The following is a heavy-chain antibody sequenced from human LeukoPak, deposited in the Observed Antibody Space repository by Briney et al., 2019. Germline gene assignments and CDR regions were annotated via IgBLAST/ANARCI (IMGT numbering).Heavy chain of an antibody. CDR2: ISWNSGSI. V-gene: IGHV3-9*03. CDR1: GFTFDDYA. CDR3: AKDIGGSYFDAFDI. D-gene: IGHD1-26*01. Sequence: PGRSLRLSCAASGFTFDDYAMHWVRQAPGKGLEWVSGISWNSGSIGYADSVKGRFTISRDNAKNSLYLQMNSPRAEDMALYYCAKDIGGSYFDAFDIWGQGTMVTVSS. J-gene: IGHJ3*02.